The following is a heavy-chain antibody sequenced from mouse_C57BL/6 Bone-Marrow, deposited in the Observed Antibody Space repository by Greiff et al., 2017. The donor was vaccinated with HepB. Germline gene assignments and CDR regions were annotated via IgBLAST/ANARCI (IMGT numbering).Heavy chain of an antibody. CDR1: GFNIKDDY. CDR3: TTSGKKTSLAY. J-gene: IGHJ3*01. CDR2: IDPENGDT. D-gene: IGHD3-1*01. V-gene: IGHV14-4*01. Sequence: EVQLQQSGAELVRPGASVKLSCTASGFNIKDDYMHWVKQRPEQGLEWIGWIDPENGDTEYASKFQGKATITADTSSNTAYLQLSSLTPEDTAVYYCTTSGKKTSLAYWGQGTLVTVSA.